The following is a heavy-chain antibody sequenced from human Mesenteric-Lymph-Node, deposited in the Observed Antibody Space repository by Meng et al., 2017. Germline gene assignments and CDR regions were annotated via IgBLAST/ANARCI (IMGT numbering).Heavy chain of an antibody. Sequence: VQLQESGPGLVKPSQTLSLTCTVSGGSISSGDYYWSWIRQPPGKGLELIGHIYYSGSTSYNPSLKSRVTISVDTSNNQFSLKLSSVTAADTAVYYCARGSSSSWYFGYWGQGTLVTGSS. D-gene: IGHD6-13*01. CDR1: GGSISSGDYY. CDR2: IYYSGST. CDR3: ARGSSSSWYFGY. J-gene: IGHJ4*02. V-gene: IGHV4-30-4*01.